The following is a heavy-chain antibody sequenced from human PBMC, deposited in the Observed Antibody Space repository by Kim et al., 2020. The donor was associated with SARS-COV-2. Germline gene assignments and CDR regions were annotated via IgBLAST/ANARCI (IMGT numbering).Heavy chain of an antibody. Sequence: YYADAVKGRCTIARDTAKNEVYLQMNSLGVEDTAVYYCAREGGVSSLFDYWGHGTLVTVSS. V-gene: IGHV3-48*03. J-gene: IGHJ4*01. D-gene: IGHD3-16*01. CDR3: AREGGVSSLFDY.